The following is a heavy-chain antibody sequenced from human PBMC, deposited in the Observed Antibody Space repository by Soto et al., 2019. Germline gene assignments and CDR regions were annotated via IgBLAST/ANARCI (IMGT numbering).Heavy chain of an antibody. D-gene: IGHD3-3*01. V-gene: IGHV3-30*03. CDR1: GFTFSSYG. Sequence: QVQLVESGGGVVQPGRSLRLSCAASGFTFSSYGMHWVRQAPGKGLEWVAVISYDGSNKYYADSVKGRFTISRDNSKNTLYLQMNSLRAEDTAVYYCATTTSPYYDFWSGYYTLYGYWGQGTLVTVSS. CDR3: ATTTSPYYDFWSGYYTLYGY. CDR2: ISYDGSNK. J-gene: IGHJ4*02.